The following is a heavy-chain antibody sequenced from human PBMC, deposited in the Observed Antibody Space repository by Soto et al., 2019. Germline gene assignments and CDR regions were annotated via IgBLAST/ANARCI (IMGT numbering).Heavy chain of an antibody. Sequence: QITLKESGPTLVKPTQTLTLTCTFSGFSLSTSGVGVGWIRQPPGKALEWLALIYWDDDKRYSPSLKSRLTITKDTSKNQVVLTTTNMDPVDTATYYCAHLNYYDSSGYYIYYFDYWGQGTLVTVSS. J-gene: IGHJ4*02. CDR1: GFSLSTSGVG. D-gene: IGHD3-22*01. CDR2: IYWDDDK. CDR3: AHLNYYDSSGYYIYYFDY. V-gene: IGHV2-5*02.